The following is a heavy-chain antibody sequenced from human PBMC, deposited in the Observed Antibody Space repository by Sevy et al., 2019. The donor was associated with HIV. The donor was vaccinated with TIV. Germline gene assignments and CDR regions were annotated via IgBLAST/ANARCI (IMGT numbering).Heavy chain of an antibody. J-gene: IGHJ4*02. CDR3: AREGINDFWSGLVDY. V-gene: IGHV1-18*01. Sequence: ASVKVSCKASGYTFTSYGISWVRQAPGQGLEWMGWISAYNGNTNYAQKLQGRVTMTTDTSTSTAYMELRSLRSDDTAVYYCAREGINDFWSGLVDYWGQGTLVTVSS. CDR2: ISAYNGNT. D-gene: IGHD3-3*01. CDR1: GYTFTSYG.